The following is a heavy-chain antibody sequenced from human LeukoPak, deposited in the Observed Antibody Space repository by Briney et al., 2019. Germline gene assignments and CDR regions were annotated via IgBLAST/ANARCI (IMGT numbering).Heavy chain of an antibody. CDR1: GYTFTGYY. CDR2: MNPNSGNT. J-gene: IGHJ4*02. V-gene: IGHV1-8*02. D-gene: IGHD5-12*01. Sequence: GASVKVSCKASGYTFTGYYMHWVRQAPGQGLEWMGWMNPNSGNTGYAQKFQGRVTMTRNTSISTAYLELSSLTSEDTAVYYCAGLATIDIFWGQGTLVTVPS. CDR3: AGLATIDIF.